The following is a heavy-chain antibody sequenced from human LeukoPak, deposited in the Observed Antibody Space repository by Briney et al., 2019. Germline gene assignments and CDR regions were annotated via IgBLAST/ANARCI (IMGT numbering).Heavy chain of an antibody. D-gene: IGHD1-26*01. Sequence: SETLSLTCTVSGGSISSSNYYWGRIRQPPGKGLEWIGNIYYSGSTYYSPSLKSRVTISVDTSKNQFSLKLSSVTAADTAVYYCARHPPNSGSSYYFDYWGQGTLVTVSS. CDR3: ARHPPNSGSSYYFDY. V-gene: IGHV4-39*01. CDR2: IYYSGST. J-gene: IGHJ4*02. CDR1: GGSISSSNYY.